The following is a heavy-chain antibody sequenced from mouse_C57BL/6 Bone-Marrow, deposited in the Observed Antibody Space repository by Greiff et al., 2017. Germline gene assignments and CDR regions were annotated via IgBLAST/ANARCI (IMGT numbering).Heavy chain of an antibody. D-gene: IGHD3-2*02. CDR3: LDSSGLDY. J-gene: IGHJ2*01. CDR1: GYSFTSYY. Sequence: VKLQESGPELVKPGASVKISCKASGYSFTSYYIHWVKQRPGQGLEWIGWIYPGSGNTKYNEKFKGKATLTADTSSSTAYMQLSSLTSEDSAVYYCLDSSGLDYWGQGTTLTVSS. V-gene: IGHV1-66*01. CDR2: IYPGSGNT.